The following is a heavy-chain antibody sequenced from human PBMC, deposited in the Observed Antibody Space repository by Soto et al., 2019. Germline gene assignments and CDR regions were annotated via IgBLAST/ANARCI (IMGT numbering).Heavy chain of an antibody. CDR2: ISAYNGIT. CDR3: ARWEYSGYDRRFDY. J-gene: IGHJ4*02. Sequence: ASVKVSCKASGYTFATSGIAWVRQAPGQGLEWMGWISAYNGITNYAQKLQGRVTMTTDTSTSTAYMELRSLRSDDTAVYYCARWEYSGYDRRFDYWGQGTLVTVSS. V-gene: IGHV1-18*01. CDR1: GYTFATSG. D-gene: IGHD5-12*01.